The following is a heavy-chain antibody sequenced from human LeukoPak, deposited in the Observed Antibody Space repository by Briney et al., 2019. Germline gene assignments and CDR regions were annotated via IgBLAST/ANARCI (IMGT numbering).Heavy chain of an antibody. J-gene: IGHJ4*02. CDR1: GYTFTSYD. CDR2: INTNTGNP. V-gene: IGHV7-4-1*02. Sequence: ASVKVSCKASGYTFTSYDINWVRQAPGQGLEWMGWINTNTGNPTYAQGFTGRFVFSLDTSVSTAYLQISSLKAEDTAVYYCARPYYYDVSNYAAGFDYWGQGTLVTVSS. CDR3: ARPYYYDVSNYAAGFDY. D-gene: IGHD3-22*01.